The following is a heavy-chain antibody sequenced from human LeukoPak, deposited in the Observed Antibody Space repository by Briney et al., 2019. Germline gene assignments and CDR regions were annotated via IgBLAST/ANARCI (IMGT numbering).Heavy chain of an antibody. V-gene: IGHV3-7*05. D-gene: IGHD5-24*01. J-gene: IGHJ3*02. Sequence: GGSLRLSCAASGFTFSVYWINWVRQAPGKGLEWVANIEEKGSQIYYADSVRGRFTISRDNAKNSAYLQMNSLRAEDTAVYYCARNLRLHTPRALDIWGQGTMVTVSS. CDR1: GFTFSVYW. CDR2: IEEKGSQI. CDR3: ARNLRLHTPRALDI.